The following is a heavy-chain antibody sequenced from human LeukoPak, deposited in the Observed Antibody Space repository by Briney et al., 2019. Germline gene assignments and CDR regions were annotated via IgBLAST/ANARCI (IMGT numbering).Heavy chain of an antibody. D-gene: IGHD1-14*01. Sequence: GGSLRLSCAASGFTVITTDMTWVRQAPGKGLEWVSVLYSDGNTKYADSVQGRFTISRDNSKNTLYLEMNSLSPDDTAVYYCARGVEPLAANTLAYWGQGTLVTVSS. J-gene: IGHJ4*02. CDR2: LYSDGNT. CDR1: GFTVITTD. V-gene: IGHV3-53*01. CDR3: ARGVEPLAANTLAY.